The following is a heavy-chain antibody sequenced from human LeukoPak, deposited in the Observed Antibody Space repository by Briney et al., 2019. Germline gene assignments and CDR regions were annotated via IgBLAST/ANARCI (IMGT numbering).Heavy chain of an antibody. CDR3: ARDKPRDSVAGSNFDY. CDR1: GFTFSGFW. D-gene: IGHD6-19*01. J-gene: IGHJ4*02. Sequence: GGSLRLSCAASGFTFSGFWMSWVRHAPGKGLEWVANIKQDATEKYYIDSVKGRFTISRDNVQNSLYLQMDSLRVEDTAVYYCARDKPRDSVAGSNFDYWGQGILVTVSS. V-gene: IGHV3-7*01. CDR2: IKQDATEK.